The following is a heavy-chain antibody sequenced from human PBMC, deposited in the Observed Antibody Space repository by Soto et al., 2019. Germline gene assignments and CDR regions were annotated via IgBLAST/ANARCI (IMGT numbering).Heavy chain of an antibody. Sequence: SETLSLTCTVSGGSISSSSHYWGWIRQPPGKGLEWIGNIYYSGSTYYNPSLKSRITISVDTSRNQFSLKLSSVTAAETAVYYCAREENLNSGFDYWGQGTLVTVSS. D-gene: IGHD1-7*01. CDR1: GGSISSSSHY. CDR2: IYYSGST. CDR3: AREENLNSGFDY. V-gene: IGHV4-39*02. J-gene: IGHJ4*02.